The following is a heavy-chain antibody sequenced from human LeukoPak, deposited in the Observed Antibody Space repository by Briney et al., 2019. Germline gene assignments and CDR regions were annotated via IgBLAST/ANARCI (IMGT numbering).Heavy chain of an antibody. CDR2: VSGSGSST. D-gene: IGHD3-3*01. Sequence: PGASLRLSCAASGFTFSTYAMGWVRQAPGKGLEWVSTVSGSGSSTYYADSVKGRFTISRDNSKNTLYLQMHSLRAEDTAIYYCAKDRNAIFGDVWGQGTTVTVSS. J-gene: IGHJ6*02. V-gene: IGHV3-23*01. CDR1: GFTFSTYA. CDR3: AKDRNAIFGDV.